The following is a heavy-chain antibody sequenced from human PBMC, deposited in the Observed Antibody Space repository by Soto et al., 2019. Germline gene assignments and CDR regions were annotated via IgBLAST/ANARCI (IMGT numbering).Heavy chain of an antibody. CDR1: GGSISPYY. D-gene: IGHD6-13*01. V-gene: IGHV4-59*01. CDR3: ARKGAAASYAHYYIDV. J-gene: IGHJ6*03. CDR2: VYYRGNT. Sequence: QVQLQESGPGLVKPSETLSLTCTVSGGSISPYYWSWIRQPPGKGLEWIGYVYYRGNTNYNPSLESRVTISVDTSRNRFSLNLTSATAADTAVYYCARKGAAASYAHYYIDVWGRGTAVTVSS.